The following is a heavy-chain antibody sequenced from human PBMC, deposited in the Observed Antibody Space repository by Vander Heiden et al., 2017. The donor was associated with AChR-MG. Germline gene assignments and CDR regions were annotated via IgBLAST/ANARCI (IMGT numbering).Heavy chain of an antibody. Sequence: EVQLLESGGGLVQPGGSLRLSCAASGFPFSSYARGWVRQAPGKGLEWVSAISGSGGSTYYADSVKGRFTISRDNSKNTLYLQMNSLRAEDTAVYYCAKDVDYGGNPREQYFDYWGQGTLVTVSS. CDR3: AKDVDYGGNPREQYFDY. CDR2: ISGSGGST. V-gene: IGHV3-23*01. J-gene: IGHJ4*02. D-gene: IGHD4-17*01. CDR1: GFPFSSYA.